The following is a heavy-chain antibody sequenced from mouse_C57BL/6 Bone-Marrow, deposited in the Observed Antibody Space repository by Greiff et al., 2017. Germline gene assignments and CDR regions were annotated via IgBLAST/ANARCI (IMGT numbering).Heavy chain of an antibody. CDR3: ARALIYYDYDYFDY. V-gene: IGHV1-82*01. J-gene: IGHJ2*01. CDR2: IYPGDGDT. Sequence: VQLMESGPELVKPGASVKISCKASGYAFSSSWMNWVKQRPGKGLEWIGRIYPGDGDTNYNGKFKGKATLTADKSSSTAYMQLSSLTSEDSAVYFCARALIYYDYDYFDYWGQGTTLTVSS. D-gene: IGHD2-4*01. CDR1: GYAFSSSW.